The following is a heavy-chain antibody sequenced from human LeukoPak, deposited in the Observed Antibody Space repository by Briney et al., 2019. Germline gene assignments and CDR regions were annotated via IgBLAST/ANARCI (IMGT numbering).Heavy chain of an antibody. CDR2: IYYSGST. Sequence: SETLSLTCTVSGGSISSYYWSWIRQPPGKGLEWIGYIYYSGSTNYNPSLKSRVTISVDTSKNQFSLKLSSVPAADTAVYYCARHGSSLQLWFQTRKEPPKKNWFDPWGQGTLVTVSS. J-gene: IGHJ5*02. CDR1: GGSISSYY. D-gene: IGHD5-18*01. CDR3: ARHGSSLQLWFQTRKEPPKKNWFDP. V-gene: IGHV4-59*08.